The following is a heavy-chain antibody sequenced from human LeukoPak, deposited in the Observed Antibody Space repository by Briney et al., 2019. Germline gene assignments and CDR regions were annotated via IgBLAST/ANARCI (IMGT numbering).Heavy chain of an antibody. CDR2: VLFDGSDQ. Sequence: SGRSLRLSCAASGFTFNTYAMKWVRQAPGKGLEWLAVVLFDGSDQYYADSVQGRFTISRDNSQNTLYLQMDSLRVEDTAVYYCARVSKPGWYDYYYMDVWGKGTTVTVSS. CDR1: GFTFNTYA. V-gene: IGHV3-30*04. J-gene: IGHJ6*03. CDR3: ARVSKPGWYDYYYMDV. D-gene: IGHD2/OR15-2a*01.